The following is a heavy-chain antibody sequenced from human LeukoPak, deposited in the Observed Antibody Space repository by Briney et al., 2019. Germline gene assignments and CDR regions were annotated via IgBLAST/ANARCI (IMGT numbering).Heavy chain of an antibody. Sequence: GGSLRLSCAASGFTVSSNFVSWVRQAPGKGLEWVSVLYSGGSAYYADSVKGRFTISRDNSKNTLYLQMNSLRAEDTAVYYCASSVVAAFFDYWGQGTLVTVSS. J-gene: IGHJ4*02. CDR1: GFTVSSNF. CDR3: ASSVVAAFFDY. D-gene: IGHD2-15*01. CDR2: LYSGGSA. V-gene: IGHV3-53*01.